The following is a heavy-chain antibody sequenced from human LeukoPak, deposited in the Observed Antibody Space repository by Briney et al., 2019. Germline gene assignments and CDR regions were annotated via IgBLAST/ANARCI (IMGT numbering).Heavy chain of an antibody. V-gene: IGHV3-48*01. CDR3: ARRAIHYMDV. CDR1: GFTFSSYS. D-gene: IGHD3-3*01. J-gene: IGHJ6*03. CDR2: ISSSSSTI. Sequence: GGSLRLSCAASGFTFSSYSMNWVRQAPGKGLEWVSYISSSSSTIYYADSVKGRFTISRDNAKNSLYLQMNSLRAEDTAVYYCARRAIHYMDVWGKGTTVTVSS.